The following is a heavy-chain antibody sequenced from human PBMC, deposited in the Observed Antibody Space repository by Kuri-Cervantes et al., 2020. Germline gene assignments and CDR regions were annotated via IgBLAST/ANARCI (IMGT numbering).Heavy chain of an antibody. V-gene: IGHV1-69*13. CDR2: IIPIFGTA. J-gene: IGHJ4*02. CDR3: ATPTGVFGNFDWLSFDY. D-gene: IGHD3-9*01. Sequence: SVKVSCKASGGTFSSYAISWVRQAPGQGLEWMGGIIPIFGTANYAQKFQGRVTITADESTGTAYMELSSLRSEDTAVYYCATPTGVFGNFDWLSFDYWGQGTLVTVSS. CDR1: GGTFSSYA.